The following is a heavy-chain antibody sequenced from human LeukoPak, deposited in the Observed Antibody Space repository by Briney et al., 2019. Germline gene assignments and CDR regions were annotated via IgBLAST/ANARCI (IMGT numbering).Heavy chain of an antibody. CDR2: IYYGGSNK. J-gene: IGHJ6*04. CDR3: AHRYVNYYYGMDV. Sequence: GGSLRLSCAASGFTFSSYGMHWVRQAPGKGLEWVAVIYYGGSNKYYADSVKGRFTISSDNSKNTLYLQMNSLSAEDTAVYYCAHRYVNYYYGMDVWGKGTMVTVSS. V-gene: IGHV3-33*01. D-gene: IGHD3-16*01. CDR1: GFTFSSYG.